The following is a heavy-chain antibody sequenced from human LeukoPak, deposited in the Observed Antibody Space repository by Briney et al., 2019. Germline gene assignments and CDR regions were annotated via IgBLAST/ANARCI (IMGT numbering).Heavy chain of an antibody. D-gene: IGHD3-3*01. CDR1: GYTFTSYY. J-gene: IGHJ5*02. V-gene: IGHV1-46*01. CDR2: INPSGGST. Sequence: ASVKVSCKASGYTFTSYYMHWVRQAPGQGLEWMGIINPSGGSTSYAQKFQGRVTMTRATSTSTVYMELSSLRSEDTAVYYCARDAYYDFWSGYFRGNWFDPWGQGTLVTVSS. CDR3: ARDAYYDFWSGYFRGNWFDP.